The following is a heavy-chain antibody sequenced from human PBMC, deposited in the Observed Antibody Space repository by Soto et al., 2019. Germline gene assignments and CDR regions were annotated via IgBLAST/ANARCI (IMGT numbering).Heavy chain of an antibody. CDR1: GGSFSSHA. V-gene: IGHV1-69*01. Sequence: QLVQSGAEVKKPGSSVKVSCKASGGSFSSHAVSWLRQAPGQGPEWMGGIIPIYGTTTYTQKFQGRIIITADDFTTNAYMELSSLRSEDTAIYYCVLNWITAYTPGRAKKKDYYYYGLNVWGHGTTVIVSS. CDR2: IIPIYGTT. J-gene: IGHJ6*02. CDR3: VLNWITAYTPGRAKKKDYYYYGLNV. D-gene: IGHD3-10*01.